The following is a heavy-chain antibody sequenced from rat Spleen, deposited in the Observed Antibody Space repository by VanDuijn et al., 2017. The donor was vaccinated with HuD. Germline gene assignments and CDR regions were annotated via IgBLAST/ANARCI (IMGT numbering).Heavy chain of an antibody. V-gene: IGHV5-19*01. CDR3: ARQYYGYTD. J-gene: IGHJ3*01. Sequence: EVQLVESGGGFVQPGRSLKLSCAASGFTFSNYGMHWIRQAPTKGLEWVASISSGGGGTYYSDSVKGRFTISRDNAKSTLYLHMDSLRSEDTASYYCARQYYGYTDWGQGSLVTVSS. CDR2: ISSGGGGT. D-gene: IGHD1-9*01. CDR1: GFTFSNYG.